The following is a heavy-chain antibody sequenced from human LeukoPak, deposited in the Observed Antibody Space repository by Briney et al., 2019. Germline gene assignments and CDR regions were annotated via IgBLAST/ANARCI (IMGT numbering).Heavy chain of an antibody. J-gene: IGHJ4*02. Sequence: GGSLRLSCAASGFTFSSYAMSWVRQAPGKGLEWVSAISGSGGSTYYADSVKGRFTISRDNSENTLYLQMNSLRAEDTAVYYCAKDRGYDILTGYGDYWGQGTLVTVSS. D-gene: IGHD3-9*01. CDR3: AKDRGYDILTGYGDY. CDR2: ISGSGGST. V-gene: IGHV3-23*01. CDR1: GFTFSSYA.